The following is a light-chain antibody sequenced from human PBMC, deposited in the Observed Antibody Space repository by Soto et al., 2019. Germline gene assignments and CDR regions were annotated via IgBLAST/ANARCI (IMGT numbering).Light chain of an antibody. CDR2: TAS. Sequence: DIQMTQSPSSVSASVGDRVTITCRASQDINKWLAWYQQKPGLAPNLVIYTASRLHGGGPSRFSGSASGTDFTLTSSSRQPEDVATYYCQQGKSLPLTFGGGTKVEI. V-gene: IGKV1-12*01. CDR3: QQGKSLPLT. CDR1: QDINKW. J-gene: IGKJ4*01.